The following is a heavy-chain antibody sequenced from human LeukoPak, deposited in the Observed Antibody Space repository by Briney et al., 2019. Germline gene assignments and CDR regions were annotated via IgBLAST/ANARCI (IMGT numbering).Heavy chain of an antibody. CDR2: ISGSGGST. D-gene: IGHD6-13*01. CDR1: GFTFSSYA. Sequence: GGSLRLSCAASGFTFSSYAMSWVRQAPGKGLEWVSAISGSGGSTYYADSVKGRFTISRDNSKNTLYLQMNSLRAEDTAVYYCAKDLREYSSSWPYYFDYWGQGTLVTVSS. V-gene: IGHV3-23*01. J-gene: IGHJ4*02. CDR3: AKDLREYSSSWPYYFDY.